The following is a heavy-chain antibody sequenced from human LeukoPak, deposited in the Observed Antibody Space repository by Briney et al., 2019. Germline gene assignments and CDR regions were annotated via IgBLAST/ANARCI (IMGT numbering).Heavy chain of an antibody. V-gene: IGHV4-30-4*08. Sequence: SQTLSLTCTVSGGSISSGDYYWSWIRQPPGKGLEWIGYIYYSGSTYYNPSLKSRVTISVDTSKNQFSLKLSSVTAADTAVYYCARDRGVGSSWYEQNYYYYYMDVWGKGTTVTVSS. J-gene: IGHJ6*03. CDR1: GGSISSGDYY. D-gene: IGHD6-13*01. CDR3: ARDRGVGSSWYEQNYYYYYMDV. CDR2: IYYSGST.